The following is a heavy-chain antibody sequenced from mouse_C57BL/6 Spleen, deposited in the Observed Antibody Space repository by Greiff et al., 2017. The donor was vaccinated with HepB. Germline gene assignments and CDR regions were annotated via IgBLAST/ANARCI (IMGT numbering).Heavy chain of an antibody. Sequence: DVQLQESGPGMVKPSQSLSLTCTVTGYSITSGYDWHWIRHFPGNKLEWMGYISYSGSTNYNTSLKSRISITHDTSKNHFFLKLNSVTTEDTATYYCARGITTVVDGYFDVWGTGTTVTVSS. CDR3: ARGITTVVDGYFDV. V-gene: IGHV3-1*01. CDR1: GYSITSGYD. D-gene: IGHD1-1*01. J-gene: IGHJ1*03. CDR2: ISYSGST.